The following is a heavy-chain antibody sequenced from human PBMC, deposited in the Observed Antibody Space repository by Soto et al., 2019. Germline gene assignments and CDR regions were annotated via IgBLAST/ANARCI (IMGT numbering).Heavy chain of an antibody. D-gene: IGHD1-1*01. CDR2: INQDGSEK. J-gene: IGHJ4*02. CDR3: AKSVYNWNDGFFDY. Sequence: GGSLRLSCVTSGFSFSTFWLNWVRQAPGRGLEWVANINQDGSEKYYVDSVKSRFTISRDNSKNTLYLQMSSLRAEDTAVYYCAKSVYNWNDGFFDYWGQGTLVTVSS. CDR1: GFSFSTFW. V-gene: IGHV3-7*02.